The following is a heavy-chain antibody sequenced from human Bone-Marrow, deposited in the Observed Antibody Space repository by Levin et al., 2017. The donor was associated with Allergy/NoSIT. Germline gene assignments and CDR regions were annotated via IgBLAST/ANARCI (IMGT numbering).Heavy chain of an antibody. CDR2: IKSESDGGTA. CDR3: STRHYDSSGNDAFDL. J-gene: IGHJ3*01. Sequence: GESLKISCAASGFTFINAWMIWVRQAPGKGLEWVGRIKSESDGGTADYAAPVKGRFTIARDDSKYTLYLQMNSLKTEDTAVYYCSTRHYDSSGNDAFDLWGQGTMVTVSS. V-gene: IGHV3-15*01. D-gene: IGHD3-22*01. CDR1: GFTFINAW.